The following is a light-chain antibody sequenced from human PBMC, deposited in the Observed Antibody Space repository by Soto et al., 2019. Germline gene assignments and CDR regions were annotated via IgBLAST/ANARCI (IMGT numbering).Light chain of an antibody. CDR1: QSISSY. CDR2: AAS. CDR3: QQANSFPPWT. V-gene: IGKV1-39*01. Sequence: DIQMTQSPSSLSASVGDRVTITCRASQSISSYLNWYQQKPGKAPKLLIYAASSLQSGIPSRFSGSGSGTDFTLTISSLQPEDFAIYYCQQANSFPPWTFGQGTKVDI. J-gene: IGKJ1*01.